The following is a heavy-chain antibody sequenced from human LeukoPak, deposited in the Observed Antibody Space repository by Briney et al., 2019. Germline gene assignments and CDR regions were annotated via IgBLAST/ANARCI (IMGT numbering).Heavy chain of an antibody. J-gene: IGHJ4*02. CDR1: GGSFSGYY. Sequence: SETLSLTCAVYGGSFSGYYWSWIRQPPGKGLEWIGEINHSGSTNYNPSLKSRVTISVDTSMNQFSLKLSSVTAADTAVYYCAGREMATISGDYWGQGTLVTVSS. V-gene: IGHV4-34*01. CDR2: INHSGST. D-gene: IGHD5-24*01. CDR3: AGREMATISGDY.